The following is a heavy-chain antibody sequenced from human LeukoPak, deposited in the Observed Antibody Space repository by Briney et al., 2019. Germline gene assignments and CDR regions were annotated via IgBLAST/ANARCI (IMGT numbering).Heavy chain of an antibody. Sequence: SETLSLTCTVSGGSISSYHWSWIRQPPGRGLEWLGYISYSGSTNYNPSLKSRVTISMDTSKNQFSLKLSSVTAADTAVYYCARPYRGDWYGVFEIWGQGTMVTVSS. J-gene: IGHJ3*02. CDR1: GGSISSYH. CDR3: ARPYRGDWYGVFEI. D-gene: IGHD6-19*01. CDR2: ISYSGST. V-gene: IGHV4-59*01.